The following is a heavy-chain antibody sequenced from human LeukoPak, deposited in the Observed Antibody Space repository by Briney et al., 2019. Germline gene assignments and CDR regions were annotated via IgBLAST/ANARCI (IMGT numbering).Heavy chain of an antibody. Sequence: GGSLRLSCAASGFTFSGYSMNWVRQAPGKGLEWVSAISGSGGSTYYADSVKGRFTISRDNSKNTLYLQMNSLRAEDTAVYYCAKDRNRWIAAAGLPGYWGQGTLVTVSS. V-gene: IGHV3-23*01. J-gene: IGHJ4*02. D-gene: IGHD6-13*01. CDR1: GFTFSGYS. CDR2: ISGSGGST. CDR3: AKDRNRWIAAAGLPGY.